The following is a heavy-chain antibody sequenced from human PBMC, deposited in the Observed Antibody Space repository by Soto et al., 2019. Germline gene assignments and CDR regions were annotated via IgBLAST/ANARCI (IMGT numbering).Heavy chain of an antibody. CDR1: GGTFSSYA. V-gene: IGHV1-69*01. J-gene: IGHJ4*02. CDR2: IIPIFGTA. CDR3: ARQPVIAAAGTFDY. D-gene: IGHD6-13*01. Sequence: QVQLVQSGAEVKKPGSSVKVSCKASGGTFSSYAISWVRQAPGQGLEWMGGIIPIFGTANYAQKFQGRVTITADESTSTAYMDLISLSSEDTAVYYCARQPVIAAAGTFDYWGQGTLVTVSS.